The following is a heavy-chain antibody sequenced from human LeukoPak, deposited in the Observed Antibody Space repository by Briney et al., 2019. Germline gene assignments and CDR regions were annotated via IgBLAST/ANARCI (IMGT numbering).Heavy chain of an antibody. Sequence: PGGSLRLSCAASGFTFSTYSKNWVRQAPGKGLEWVSYISSGSSTIYYADSVKGRFTISRDNARNSLYLQMNSLRDEDTAEYYCARAWSYGGNCDYWGQGTLVTVSS. CDR3: ARAWSYGGNCDY. D-gene: IGHD4-23*01. CDR1: GFTFSTYS. V-gene: IGHV3-48*02. CDR2: ISSGSSTI. J-gene: IGHJ4*02.